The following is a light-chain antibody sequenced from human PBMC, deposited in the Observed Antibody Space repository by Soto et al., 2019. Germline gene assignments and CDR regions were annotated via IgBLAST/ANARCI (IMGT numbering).Light chain of an antibody. CDR2: AAS. Sequence: DIQMTQSPSSLSASVGDRVTITCRASQSISSYLNWYQQKPGKAPKLLIYAASSLQSGVPSMFSGSGSGTDFPLTISRLQPEDPATFYCQQSYSTPGFIFGHGTQVDIK. J-gene: IGKJ3*01. V-gene: IGKV1-39*01. CDR1: QSISSY. CDR3: QQSYSTPGFI.